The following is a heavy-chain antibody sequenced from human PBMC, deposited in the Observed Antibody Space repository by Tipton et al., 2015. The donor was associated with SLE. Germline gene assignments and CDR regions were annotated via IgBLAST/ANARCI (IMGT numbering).Heavy chain of an antibody. CDR2: IYYSGST. V-gene: IGHV4-39*01. Sequence: TLSLTCTVSGGSISSSSYYWGWIRQPPGKGLEWIGNIYYSGSTYYNPSLKSRVTISVDTSKNQFSLRPSSVTAADTAVYYCARHSSALVADSYWGQGTLVTVSS. CDR3: ARHSSALVADSY. CDR1: GGSISSSSYY. D-gene: IGHD5-12*01. J-gene: IGHJ4*02.